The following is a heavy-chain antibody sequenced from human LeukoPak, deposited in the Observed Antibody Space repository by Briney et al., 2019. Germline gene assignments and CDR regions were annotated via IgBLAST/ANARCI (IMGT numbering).Heavy chain of an antibody. CDR2: IYYSGTT. D-gene: IGHD2-15*01. CDR3: ARGRGGGGSSNNWFDP. Sequence: PSETLSLTCTVSGASISGYYWSWIRQPPGKGLEWIGYIYYSGTTNYNPSLKSRITMSVDTSKNHFSLKLTSVTAADTAVYYCARGRGGGGSSNNWFDPWGQGTLVIVSS. V-gene: IGHV4-59*01. J-gene: IGHJ5*02. CDR1: GASISGYY.